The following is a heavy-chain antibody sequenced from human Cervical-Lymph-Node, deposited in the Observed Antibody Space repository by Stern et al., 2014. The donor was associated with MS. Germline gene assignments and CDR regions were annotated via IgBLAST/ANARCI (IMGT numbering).Heavy chain of an antibody. D-gene: IGHD2-15*01. CDR1: GYTFTSYG. V-gene: IGHV1-18*01. CDR3: ARGLLGSENAFDI. CDR2: ISAYNGNT. Sequence: AQLVEPGAEVNKPVASVKVSCKASGYTFTSYGISWVRQAPGQGLEWMGWISAYNGNTNYAQKLHGRVTMTTDTATSTAYMELRSLRSDDTAVYYCARGLLGSENAFDIWGQGTMVTVSS. J-gene: IGHJ3*02.